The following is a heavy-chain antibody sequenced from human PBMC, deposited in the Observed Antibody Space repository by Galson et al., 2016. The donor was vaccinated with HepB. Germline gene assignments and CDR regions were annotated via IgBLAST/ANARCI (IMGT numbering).Heavy chain of an antibody. J-gene: IGHJ5*02. Sequence: SVKVSCKASGYSFISYGISWVRQAPGQGLEWMGRIRTYNGMTHYAQRFQGRVTMTTDTSTNTVHLELSSLRPDDTAIYYYARDWGLLGGVTQNWFDPWGQGTLVTVSS. CDR3: ARDWGLLGGVTQNWFDP. CDR2: IRTYNGMT. D-gene: IGHD3-16*01. CDR1: GYSFISYG. V-gene: IGHV1-18*01.